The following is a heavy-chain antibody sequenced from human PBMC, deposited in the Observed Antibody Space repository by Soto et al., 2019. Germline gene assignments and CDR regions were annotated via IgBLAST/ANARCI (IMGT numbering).Heavy chain of an antibody. CDR1: GFTFSSYG. Sequence: LRLSCAASGFTFSSYGMHWVRQAPGKGLKWVAVISYDGSNKYYADSVKGRFTISRDNSKNTLYLQMNSLRAEDTAVYYCASEHGRYYYYGMDVWGQGTTVTVSS. V-gene: IGHV3-30*03. CDR2: ISYDGSNK. D-gene: IGHD4-17*01. CDR3: ASEHGRYYYYGMDV. J-gene: IGHJ6*02.